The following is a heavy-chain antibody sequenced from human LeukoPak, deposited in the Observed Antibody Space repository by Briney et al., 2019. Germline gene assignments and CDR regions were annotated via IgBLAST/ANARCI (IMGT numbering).Heavy chain of an antibody. D-gene: IGHD4-17*01. V-gene: IGHV5-51*01. CDR3: ARLGDLYGDYGIHDY. CDR2: IYPGDSDT. Sequence: PGESLKISCKGSGYNFTSYWIGWVRQMPGEGLEWMAIIYPGDSDTRYSPSFQGQVTISADKSLSPAYLQWGSLKASDTAMYYCARLGDLYGDYGIHDYWGQGTLVTVSS. CDR1: GYNFTSYW. J-gene: IGHJ4*02.